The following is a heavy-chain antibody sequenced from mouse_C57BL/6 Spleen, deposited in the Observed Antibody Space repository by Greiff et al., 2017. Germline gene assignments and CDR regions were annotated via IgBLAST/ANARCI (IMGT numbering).Heavy chain of an antibody. CDR2: INYDGSST. CDR1: GFTFSDYY. J-gene: IGHJ2*01. Sequence: EVNVVESEGGLVQPGSSMKLSCTASGFTFSDYYMAWVRQVPEKGLEWVANINYDGSSTYYLDSLKSRFIISRDNAKNILYLQMSSLKSEDTATYYCARVLYYFDYWGQGTTLTVSS. CDR3: ARVLYYFDY. V-gene: IGHV5-16*01. D-gene: IGHD1-1*02.